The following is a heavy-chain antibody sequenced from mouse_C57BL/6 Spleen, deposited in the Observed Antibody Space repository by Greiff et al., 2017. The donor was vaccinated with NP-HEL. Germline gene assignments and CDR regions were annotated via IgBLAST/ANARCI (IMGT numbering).Heavy chain of an antibody. CDR2: INPSSGYT. D-gene: IGHD2-4*01. Sequence: QVHVKQSGAELAKPGASVKLSCKASGYTFTSYWMHWVKQRPGQGLEWIGYINPSSGYTKYNQKFKDKATLTADKSSSTAYMQLSSLTYEDSAIYDCSRAAFGYDYPFAYWGQGTLVTVSA. V-gene: IGHV1-7*01. CDR1: GYTFTSYW. CDR3: SRAAFGYDYPFAY. J-gene: IGHJ3*01.